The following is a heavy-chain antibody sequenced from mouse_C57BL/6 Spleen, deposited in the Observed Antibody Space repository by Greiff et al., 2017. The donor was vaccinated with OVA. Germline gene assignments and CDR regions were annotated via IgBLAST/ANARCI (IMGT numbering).Heavy chain of an antibody. Sequence: QVQLQQPGAELVRPGTSVKLSCKASGYTFTSYWMHWVKQRPGQGLEWIGVIDPSDSYTNYNQKFKGKATLTVDTSSSTAYLQLSSLTSEDSAVYYCALYYGNYDAMDYWGQGTSVTVSS. CDR1: GYTFTSYW. CDR2: IDPSDSYT. J-gene: IGHJ4*01. D-gene: IGHD2-1*01. V-gene: IGHV1-59*01. CDR3: ALYYGNYDAMDY.